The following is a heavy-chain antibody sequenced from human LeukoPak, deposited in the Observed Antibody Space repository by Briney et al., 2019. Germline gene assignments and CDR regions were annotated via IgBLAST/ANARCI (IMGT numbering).Heavy chain of an antibody. J-gene: IGHJ4*02. D-gene: IGHD2-2*01. V-gene: IGHV4-34*01. Sequence: PSETLSLTCAVYGGSFSGYYWSWIRQPPGKGLEWIGEINHSGSTNYNPSLKSRVTISVDTSKNQFSLKLSSGTAADTAVYYCARRRGYCSSTSCYLDYWGQGTLVTVSS. CDR1: GGSFSGYY. CDR2: INHSGST. CDR3: ARRRGYCSSTSCYLDY.